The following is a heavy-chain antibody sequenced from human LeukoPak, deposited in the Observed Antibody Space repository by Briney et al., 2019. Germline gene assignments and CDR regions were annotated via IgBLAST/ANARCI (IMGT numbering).Heavy chain of an antibody. J-gene: IGHJ4*02. D-gene: IGHD2-2*01. Sequence: ASVKVSCKDSGYIFTDYYTHWVRQTPGQGLEWMGWINPYSGVTSFARNLQGRVAMTRDTSISTAYMELSRLRPDDTAVYYCARRRMDCSTINCYVDYWGQGTQVTVSS. CDR1: GYIFTDYY. V-gene: IGHV1-2*02. CDR3: ARRRMDCSTINCYVDY. CDR2: INPYSGVT.